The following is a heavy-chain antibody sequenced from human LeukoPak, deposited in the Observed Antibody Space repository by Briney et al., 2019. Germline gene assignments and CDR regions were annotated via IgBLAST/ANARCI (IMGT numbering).Heavy chain of an antibody. D-gene: IGHD3-10*01. Sequence: ASVNVSCKVSGYTLTELSMHWVRQAPGKGLEGMGGFDPEEGETIYPHKFQGRVTITEDTSTDTAYMELSRLRSEDTAVYYCAKAYLGFGEFFSNSFDYWGQGTLVTVSS. CDR2: FDPEEGET. CDR1: GYTLTELS. V-gene: IGHV1-24*01. CDR3: AKAYLGFGEFFSNSFDY. J-gene: IGHJ4*02.